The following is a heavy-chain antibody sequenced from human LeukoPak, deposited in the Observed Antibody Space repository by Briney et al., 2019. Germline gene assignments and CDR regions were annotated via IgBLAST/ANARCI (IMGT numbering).Heavy chain of an antibody. V-gene: IGHV4-61*02. J-gene: IGHJ4*02. CDR3: ARQTGSGLFILP. CDR1: GGSISSGNYY. CDR2: IYTSGTT. D-gene: IGHD3/OR15-3a*01. Sequence: SETLSLTCTVSGGSISSGNYYCSWIRQPAGKGLEWLGRIYTSGTTDYNPSLKSRVTISVDTSKNQFSLKPTSVTAADTAVYYCARQTGSGLFILPGGQGTLVTVSS.